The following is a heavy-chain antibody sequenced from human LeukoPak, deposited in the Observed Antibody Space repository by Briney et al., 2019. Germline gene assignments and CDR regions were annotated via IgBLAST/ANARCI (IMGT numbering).Heavy chain of an antibody. D-gene: IGHD6-6*01. J-gene: IGHJ4*02. CDR2: ISYDGSNK. V-gene: IGHV3-30*18. Sequence: GGSLRLSCAASRFTFSSYGMHWVRQAPGKGLEWVAVISYDGSNKYYADSVKGRFTISRDNSKNTLYLQMNSLRAEDTAVYYCAKELVLPHFDYWGQGTLVTVSS. CDR1: RFTFSSYG. CDR3: AKELVLPHFDY.